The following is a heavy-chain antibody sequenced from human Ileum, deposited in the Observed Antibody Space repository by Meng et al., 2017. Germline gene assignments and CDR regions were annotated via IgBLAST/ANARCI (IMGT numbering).Heavy chain of an antibody. Sequence: GESLKISCAASGFTFSSYWMHWVRQAPGKGLVWVSRINSDGSSTSYADSVKGRFTISRDNAKNTLYLQMNSLRVDDTALYYCARDSPSERSGRYTDYGMDVWGQGTTVTVSS. J-gene: IGHJ6*02. CDR1: GFTFSSYW. V-gene: IGHV3-74*01. CDR3: ARDSPSERSGRYTDYGMDV. D-gene: IGHD6-19*01. CDR2: INSDGSST.